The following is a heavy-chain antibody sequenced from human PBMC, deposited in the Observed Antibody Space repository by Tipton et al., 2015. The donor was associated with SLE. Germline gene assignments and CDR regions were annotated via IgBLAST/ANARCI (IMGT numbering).Heavy chain of an antibody. CDR2: IYYSGST. CDR3: AREGERMMDAFDI. D-gene: IGHD3-16*01. CDR1: GGSITSSY. Sequence: LRLSCAVSGGSITSSYWSWIRQPPGKGLEWIGYIYYSGSTNYNPSLKGRVTISVDTSKNQFSLKLSSVTAADTAVYYCAREGERMMDAFDIWGQGTMVTVSS. V-gene: IGHV4-59*01. J-gene: IGHJ3*02.